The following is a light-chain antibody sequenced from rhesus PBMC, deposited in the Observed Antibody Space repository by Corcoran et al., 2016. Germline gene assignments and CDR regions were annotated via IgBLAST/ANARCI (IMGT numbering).Light chain of an antibody. Sequence: DIQMTQSPSSLSASVGDTVTITCRASQSISSWLAWYQQKPGKAPKLLIEKASSLQSGVPSRFSGSGSGTDFTLTISSLQSEDFASYYCQQYSSSPCSFGQGTKVEIK. J-gene: IGKJ2*01. CDR2: KAS. CDR1: QSISSW. CDR3: QQYSSSPCS. V-gene: IGKV1-22*01.